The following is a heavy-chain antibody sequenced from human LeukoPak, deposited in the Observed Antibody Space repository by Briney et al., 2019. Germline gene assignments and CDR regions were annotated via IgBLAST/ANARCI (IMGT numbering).Heavy chain of an antibody. D-gene: IGHD4-23*01. CDR3: ARHAGGTYKRAFDY. CDR2: IYYSGST. V-gene: IGHV4-39*01. Sequence: PGGSLRLSCAASGFTFSSYSMNWVRQAPGKGLEWIGSIYYSGSTYYNPSLKSRVTISVDTSKNQFSLKLSSVTAADTTVYYCARHAGGTYKRAFDYWGQGTLVTVSS. J-gene: IGHJ4*02. CDR1: GFTFSSYSMN.